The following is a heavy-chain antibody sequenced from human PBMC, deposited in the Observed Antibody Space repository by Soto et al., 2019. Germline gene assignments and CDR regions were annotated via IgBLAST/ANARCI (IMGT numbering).Heavy chain of an antibody. CDR1: GGSISSGGYY. J-gene: IGHJ5*02. CDR3: ARGGYYDILTGLSGWFDP. D-gene: IGHD3-9*01. CDR2: IYYSGST. Sequence: TSETLSLTCTVSGGSISSGGYYWSWIRQHPGKGLEWIGYIYYSGSTYYNPSLKSRVTISVDTSKNQFSLKLSSVTAADTAVYYCARGGYYDILTGLSGWFDPWGQGTLVTVSS. V-gene: IGHV4-31*03.